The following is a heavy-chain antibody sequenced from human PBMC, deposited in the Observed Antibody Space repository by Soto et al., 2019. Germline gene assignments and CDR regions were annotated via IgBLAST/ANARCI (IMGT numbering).Heavy chain of an antibody. CDR2: IYTSGST. V-gene: IGHV4-4*07. CDR3: ARDSYLGPNWFDP. Sequence: KTSETLSLTCTVSSDSISSYYWSWIRQPAGKGLEWIGRIYTSGSTNYNPSLKSRVTMSVDTSKNQFSLKLSSETAADTAVYCCARDSYLGPNWFDPWGQGTLVTVSS. CDR1: SDSISSYY. J-gene: IGHJ5*02.